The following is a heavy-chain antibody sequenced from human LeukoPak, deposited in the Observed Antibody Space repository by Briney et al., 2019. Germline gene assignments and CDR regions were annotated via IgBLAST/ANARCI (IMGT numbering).Heavy chain of an antibody. CDR2: IYHSGST. Sequence: SETLSLTCAVSGYSISSGYYWGWIRQPPGKGLEWIGSIYHSGSTYYNPSLKSRVTISVDTSKNRFSLKLSSVTAADTAVYYCARGGNDILTGHSDYWGQGTLVTVSS. J-gene: IGHJ4*02. D-gene: IGHD3-9*01. CDR3: ARGGNDILTGHSDY. CDR1: GYSISSGYY. V-gene: IGHV4-38-2*01.